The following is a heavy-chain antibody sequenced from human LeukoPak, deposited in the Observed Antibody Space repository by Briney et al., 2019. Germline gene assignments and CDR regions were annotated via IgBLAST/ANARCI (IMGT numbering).Heavy chain of an antibody. D-gene: IGHD6-6*01. Sequence: ASVKVSCKASGGTFSSYAISWVRQAPGQGLEWMGGIIPIFGTANYAQKFQGRVTITTDESTSTAYMELSSLRSEDTAVYYCARLKGIAARDGYMDVWGKGTTVTVSS. V-gene: IGHV1-69*05. CDR1: GGTFSSYA. CDR2: IIPIFGTA. CDR3: ARLKGIAARDGYMDV. J-gene: IGHJ6*03.